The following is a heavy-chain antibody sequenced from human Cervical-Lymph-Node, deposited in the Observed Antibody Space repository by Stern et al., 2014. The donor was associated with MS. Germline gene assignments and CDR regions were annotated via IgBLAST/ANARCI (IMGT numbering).Heavy chain of an antibody. Sequence: QVQLVQSGSELKKPGASVKVSCKASGYTFTSYAMNWVRQAPGQGLEWMGCINTNTGNPTYAQGFTGRFVFSLDTSVSTAYLQISSLKAEDTAVYYCASGAMGDFWSGYSYFDYWGQGTLVTVSS. D-gene: IGHD3-3*01. J-gene: IGHJ4*02. CDR3: ASGAMGDFWSGYSYFDY. CDR1: GYTFTSYA. CDR2: INTNTGNP. V-gene: IGHV7-4-1*02.